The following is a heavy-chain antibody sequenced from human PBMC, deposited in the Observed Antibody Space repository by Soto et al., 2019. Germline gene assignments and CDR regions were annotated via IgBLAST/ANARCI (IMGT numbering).Heavy chain of an antibody. J-gene: IGHJ4*02. D-gene: IGHD2-15*01. CDR3: ARTNIYQGYDI. Sequence: QVQLHQWGAGLLKPSETLSLTCAVYGGSFSGYYWSWIRQPPGKGLEWIGEINHSGSPNYHPSLKSRVTISPVTSKNQFSLRLSSVAAADTAVYYCARTNIYQGYDIWGQGTLVTVSS. CDR2: INHSGSP. V-gene: IGHV4-34*01. CDR1: GGSFSGYY.